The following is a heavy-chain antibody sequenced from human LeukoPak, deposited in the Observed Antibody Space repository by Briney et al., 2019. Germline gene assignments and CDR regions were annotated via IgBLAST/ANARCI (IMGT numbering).Heavy chain of an antibody. CDR1: GYTFTGYY. CDR2: INPNSGGT. CDR3: ARDSTYYDILTGYYQDWFDP. Sequence: ASVKVSCKASGYTFTGYYMHWVRQAPGQGLEWMGWINPNSGGTNYAQKFQGRVTMTRDTSISTAYMELSRLRSDDTAVYYCARDSTYYDILTGYYQDWFDPWGQGTLVTVSS. J-gene: IGHJ5*02. V-gene: IGHV1-2*02. D-gene: IGHD3-9*01.